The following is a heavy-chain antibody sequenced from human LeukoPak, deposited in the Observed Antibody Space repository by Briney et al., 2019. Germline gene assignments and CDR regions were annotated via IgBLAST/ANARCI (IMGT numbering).Heavy chain of an antibody. J-gene: IGHJ4*02. CDR1: GVSISSSSYY. V-gene: IGHV4-39*01. CDR2: IYYSGSA. Sequence: PSETLSLTCTVSGVSISSSSYYWGWIRQPPGKGLEWIGSIYYSGSAYYNPSLKSRVTISVDTSKNQFSLKLSSVTAADTAVYYCARHSYFDYWGRGTLVTVSS. CDR3: ARHSYFDY.